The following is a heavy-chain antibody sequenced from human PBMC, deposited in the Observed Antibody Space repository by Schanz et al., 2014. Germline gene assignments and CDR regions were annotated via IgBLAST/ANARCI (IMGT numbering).Heavy chain of an antibody. V-gene: IGHV3-48*04. Sequence: EVQLLESGGGLVQPGGSLRLSCTASGFTFSSYSMNWVRQAPGKGLEWVSYVSRSTPDIYYADSVKGRFTISRDNSKNSLYLQMSSLRADDTAVYYCAKAADWPVTRFDPWGQGTLVTVSS. CDR2: VSRSTPDI. CDR3: AKAADWPVTRFDP. CDR1: GFTFSSYS. J-gene: IGHJ5*02. D-gene: IGHD3-9*01.